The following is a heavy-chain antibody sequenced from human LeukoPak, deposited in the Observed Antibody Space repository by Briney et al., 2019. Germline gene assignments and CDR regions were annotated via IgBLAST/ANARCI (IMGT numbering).Heavy chain of an antibody. D-gene: IGHD5-24*01. CDR2: IIHSGST. J-gene: IGHJ4*02. CDR1: GESFSGYY. V-gene: IGHV4-34*12. CDR3: ARVVRDGYNLGVFDY. Sequence: SETLSLTCAVYGESFSGYYWSWTRQPPGKGLEWIGEIIHSGSTTYNPSLKSRVTMSVDTSKNQFSLKLSSVTAADTAVYYCARVVRDGYNLGVFDYWGQGTLVTVSS.